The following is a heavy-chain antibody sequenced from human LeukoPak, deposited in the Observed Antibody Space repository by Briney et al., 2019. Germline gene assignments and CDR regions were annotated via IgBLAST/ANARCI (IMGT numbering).Heavy chain of an antibody. CDR2: ISAYNGNT. V-gene: IGHV1-18*01. CDR3: ARDGGITGTLGAFDI. Sequence: ASVKVSCKASGYTFTSYGISWVRQAPGQGLERMGWISAYNGNTNYAQKLQGRVTMTTDTSTSTAYMELRSLRSDDTAVYYCARDGGITGTLGAFDIWGQGTMVTVSS. J-gene: IGHJ3*02. D-gene: IGHD1-7*01. CDR1: GYTFTSYG.